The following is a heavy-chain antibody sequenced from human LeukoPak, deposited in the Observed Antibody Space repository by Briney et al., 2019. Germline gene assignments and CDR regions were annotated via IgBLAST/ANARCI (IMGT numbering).Heavy chain of an antibody. J-gene: IGHJ6*02. CDR2: INHSGST. V-gene: IGHV4-34*01. D-gene: IGHD2-2*01. Sequence: SETLSLTCAVYGGSFSGYYWSWIRQPPGKGLEWIGEINHSGSTNYNPSLKSRVTISVDTSKNRFSLKLSSVTAADTAVYYCARLRVSPYIVVVPAAPYYYGMDVWGQGTTVTVSS. CDR1: GGSFSGYY. CDR3: ARLRVSPYIVVVPAAPYYYGMDV.